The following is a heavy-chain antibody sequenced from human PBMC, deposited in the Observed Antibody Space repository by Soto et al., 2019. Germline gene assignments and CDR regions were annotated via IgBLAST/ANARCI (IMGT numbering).Heavy chain of an antibody. CDR1: GNTFTSFG. Sequence: SVKVSCKASGNTFTSFGISWVRQAPGQGLEWLGWINVYNGNTKYTQKIEGRAAMTTDTSTSTAYMELGSLRSDDTAVYYCARDYYGSGSYNDGMDVWGQGTTVTVSS. CDR2: INVYNGNT. V-gene: IGHV1-18*01. D-gene: IGHD3-10*01. J-gene: IGHJ6*02. CDR3: ARDYYGSGSYNDGMDV.